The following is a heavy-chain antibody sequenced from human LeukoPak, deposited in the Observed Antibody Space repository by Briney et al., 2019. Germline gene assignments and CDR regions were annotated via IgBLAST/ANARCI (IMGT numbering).Heavy chain of an antibody. CDR1: GGTFSSYA. CDR2: IMPIFGTA. Sequence: GASVKVSCKASGGTFSSYAISWVRQAPGQGLEWMGGIMPIFGTANYAHTFQGRVTITADESTNTAYLQLSSLRSEDTAVYYCARDISWLGFDCWGQGSLVTVSS. V-gene: IGHV1-69*13. J-gene: IGHJ4*02. CDR3: ARDISWLGFDC. D-gene: IGHD6-19*01.